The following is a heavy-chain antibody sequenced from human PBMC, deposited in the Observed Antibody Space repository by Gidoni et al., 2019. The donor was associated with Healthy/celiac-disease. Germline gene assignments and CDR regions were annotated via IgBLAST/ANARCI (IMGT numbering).Heavy chain of an antibody. J-gene: IGHJ5*02. CDR3: ATNLWIQQPPGRFDP. D-gene: IGHD5-18*01. CDR2: FDREDGET. CDR1: GYTRPELS. V-gene: IGHV1-24*01. Sequence: QVQLVQSGAAVNKPGASVKVSCKVSGYTRPELSMPCVRQAPGKGLEWMGGFDREDGETIYAQKFQGRVTMTEDTSTDTAYMELSSLRSEDTAVYYCATNLWIQQPPGRFDPWGQGTLVTVSS.